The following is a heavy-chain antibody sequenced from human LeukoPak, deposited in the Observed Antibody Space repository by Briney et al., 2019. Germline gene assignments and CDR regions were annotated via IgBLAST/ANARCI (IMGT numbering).Heavy chain of an antibody. CDR3: ARESRGRDYFNAHFDY. CDR2: FDPEDGET. Sequence: ASVKVSCKVSGYTLTELSMHWVRQAPGKGLEWMGGFDPEDGETIYAQKFQGRVTMTEDTSTDTAYMELSSLRSEDTAVYYCARESRGRDYFNAHFDYWGQGSLVTVSS. CDR1: GYTLTELS. V-gene: IGHV1-24*01. J-gene: IGHJ4*02. D-gene: IGHD2/OR15-2a*01.